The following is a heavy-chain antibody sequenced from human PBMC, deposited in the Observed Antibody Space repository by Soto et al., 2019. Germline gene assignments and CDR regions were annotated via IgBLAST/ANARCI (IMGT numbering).Heavy chain of an antibody. J-gene: IGHJ4*02. CDR2: ISGSGGST. Sequence: PGGSLRLSCAASGFTFSGYAMSWVRQAPGKGLEWVSAISGSGGSTYYGDSVKGQFTISRDNSKNTLYLQMNSLRAEDTAVYYCARETLVRGVPDYWGQGTLVTVSS. D-gene: IGHD3-10*01. V-gene: IGHV3-23*01. CDR1: GFTFSGYA. CDR3: ARETLVRGVPDY.